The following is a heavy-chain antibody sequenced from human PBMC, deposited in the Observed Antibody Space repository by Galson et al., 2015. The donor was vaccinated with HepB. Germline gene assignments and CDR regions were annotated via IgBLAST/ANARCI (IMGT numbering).Heavy chain of an antibody. D-gene: IGHD6-6*01. V-gene: IGHV3-74*01. J-gene: IGHJ4*02. CDR1: GFTFSSYW. Sequence: SLRLSCAASGFTFSSYWMHWVRQAPGKGLVWVSRINSDGSSTSYADSVKGRFTISRDNAENTLYLQMNSLRAEDTAVYYCTRDLRTIAARRAFGYWGQGTLVTVSS. CDR3: TRDLRTIAARRAFGY. CDR2: INSDGSST.